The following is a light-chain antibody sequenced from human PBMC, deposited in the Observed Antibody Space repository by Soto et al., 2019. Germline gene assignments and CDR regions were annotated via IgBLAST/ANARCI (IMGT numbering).Light chain of an antibody. CDR2: GAS. CDR3: QQYNNWTQT. Sequence: EIVMTQSPATLSVSPGERATLSCRASQSVSSNLAWYQQKPGQAPTLLIHGASTRGAGTPAWIGGSGSGTAFTRTITSLQAEDFAVYYCQQYNNWTQTFGQGTKVEIK. J-gene: IGKJ1*01. CDR1: QSVSSN. V-gene: IGKV3-15*01.